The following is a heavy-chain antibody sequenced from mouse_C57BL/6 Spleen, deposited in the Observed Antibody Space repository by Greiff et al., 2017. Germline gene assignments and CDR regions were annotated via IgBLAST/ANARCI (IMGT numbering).Heavy chain of an antibody. D-gene: IGHD4-1*01. V-gene: IGHV1-82*01. CDR2: IYPGDGDT. CDR3: TTEGTLGLLGY. Sequence: VKLQESGPELVKPGASVKISCKASGYAFSSSWMNWVKQRPGKGLEWIGRIYPGDGDTNYNGKFKGKATLTADKSSSTAYMQLSSLTSEDSAVYCCTTEGTLGLLGYWGQGATLTVSS. CDR1: GYAFSSSW. J-gene: IGHJ2*01.